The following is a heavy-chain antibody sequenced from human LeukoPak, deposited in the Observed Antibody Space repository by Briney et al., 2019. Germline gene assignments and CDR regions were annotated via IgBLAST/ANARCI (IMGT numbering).Heavy chain of an antibody. V-gene: IGHV1-69*04. CDR3: ARSGCSSTSCYPYNNWFDP. D-gene: IGHD2-2*01. Sequence: ASVKVSCKASGGTFSSYAISWVRQAPGQGLEWMGRTIPIFGIANYAQRFQGRVTITADKSTSTAYMELSSLRSEDTAVYYCARSGCSSTSCYPYNNWFDPWGQGTLVTVSS. J-gene: IGHJ5*02. CDR1: GGTFSSYA. CDR2: TIPIFGIA.